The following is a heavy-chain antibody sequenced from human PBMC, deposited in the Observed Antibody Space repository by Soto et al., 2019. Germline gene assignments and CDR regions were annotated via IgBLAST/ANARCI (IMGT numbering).Heavy chain of an antibody. Sequence: PSETLSLTCTVSGASITQYYWNWIRQSPGKGLEWIVSVSSTGSTVFNPSLTSRVTVSLDTSKNQFSLTLNSVTAADTAVYYCARGGDRSVAGFNYYYYYYGMDVWGQGTTVTVSS. V-gene: IGHV4-59*01. J-gene: IGHJ6*02. D-gene: IGHD6-19*01. CDR1: GASITQYY. CDR3: ARGGDRSVAGFNYYYYYYGMDV. CDR2: VSSTGST.